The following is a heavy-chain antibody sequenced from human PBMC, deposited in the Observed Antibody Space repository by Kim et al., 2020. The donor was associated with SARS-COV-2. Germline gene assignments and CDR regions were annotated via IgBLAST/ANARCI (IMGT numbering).Heavy chain of an antibody. J-gene: IGHJ6*02. CDR3: ARVRGHTGRTGTTDTYYGMDV. V-gene: IGHV3-11*01. Sequence: GGSMRLSCAASGFTVSDYYMSWIRQAPGKGLEWVSYISSSGSTIYYADSVKGRFTISRDNAKNSRYLQMNSLRAEDTAVYYCARVRGHTGRTGTTDTYYGMDVWGQGTTGTVSS. CDR2: ISSSGSTI. CDR1: GFTVSDYY. D-gene: IGHD1-7*01.